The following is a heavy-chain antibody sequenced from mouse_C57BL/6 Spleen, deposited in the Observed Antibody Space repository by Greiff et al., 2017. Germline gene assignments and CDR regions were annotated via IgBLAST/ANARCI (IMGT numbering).Heavy chain of an antibody. CDR1: GYSFTDYN. D-gene: IGHD1-2*01. Sequence: VHVKQSGPELVKPGASVKISCKASGYSFTDYNMNWVKQSNGKSLEWIGVINPNYGTTSYNQKFKGKATLTVDQSSSTAYMPLNSLTSEDSAVYYFEPLLRGIAYWGQGTLVTVSA. CDR2: INPNYGTT. J-gene: IGHJ3*01. V-gene: IGHV1-39*01. CDR3: EPLLRGIAY.